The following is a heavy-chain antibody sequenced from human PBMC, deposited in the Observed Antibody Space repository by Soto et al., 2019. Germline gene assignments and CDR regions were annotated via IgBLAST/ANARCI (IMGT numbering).Heavy chain of an antibody. J-gene: IGHJ1*01. V-gene: IGHV1-3*04. CDR3: SGPQGAVGWGIYSFFVSFHL. Sequence: QVHLVQSGAEVKQPGASVKLSCKASGYTFTSYAMHWVRQAPGQSLEWLGWINTGSGNTKYSQKLQGRVTIPSETSVGTAYREWGGLGSEDTAVYYGSGPQGAVGWGIYSFFVSFHLWGQAPL. CDR2: INTGSGNT. D-gene: IGHD3-10*01. CDR1: GYTFTSYA.